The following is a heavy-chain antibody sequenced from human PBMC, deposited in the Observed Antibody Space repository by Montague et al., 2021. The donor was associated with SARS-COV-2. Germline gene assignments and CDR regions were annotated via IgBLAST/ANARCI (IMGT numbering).Heavy chain of an antibody. CDR1: GGSISSFY. CDR2: ISDSGST. CDR3: ARHYSATLPAVY. Sequence: SETLSLTCTVSGGSISSFYWSWFRQPPGKGLKWIGYISDSGSTNYNPSLTSRVTMSVDTSKNQFSLEVNSVTAADTAVYYCARHYSATLPAVYWGQGTLVTVSS. J-gene: IGHJ4*02. V-gene: IGHV4-59*08. D-gene: IGHD2-15*01.